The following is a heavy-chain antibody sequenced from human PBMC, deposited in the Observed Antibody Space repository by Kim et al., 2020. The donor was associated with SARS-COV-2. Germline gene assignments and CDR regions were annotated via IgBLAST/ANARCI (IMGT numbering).Heavy chain of an antibody. Sequence: ASVKVSCKASGYTFTGYYMHWVRQAPGQGLEWMGRINPNSGGTNYAQKFQGRVTMTRDTSISTAYMELSRLRCDDTAVYYCARNYGDYPSDAFDIWGQGTMVTVSS. CDR2: INPNSGGT. CDR3: ARNYGDYPSDAFDI. J-gene: IGHJ3*02. CDR1: GYTFTGYY. V-gene: IGHV1-2*06. D-gene: IGHD4-17*01.